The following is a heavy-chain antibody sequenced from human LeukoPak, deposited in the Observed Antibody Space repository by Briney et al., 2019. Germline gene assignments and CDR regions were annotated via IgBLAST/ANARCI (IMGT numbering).Heavy chain of an antibody. CDR1: GVTFSDYA. CDR3: AKSKYRRTSCSDT. J-gene: IGHJ5*02. V-gene: IGHV3-23*01. D-gene: IGHD6-6*01. CDR2: ISGGGDNT. Sequence: GGSLRLSCAASGVTFSDYAMTWVRQAPGKGLEWVSVISGGGDNTDYADSVKGRFTISRDNSKNTLYLQMNSLRVEDTAVYYCAKSKYRRTSCSDTWGQGALVTVS.